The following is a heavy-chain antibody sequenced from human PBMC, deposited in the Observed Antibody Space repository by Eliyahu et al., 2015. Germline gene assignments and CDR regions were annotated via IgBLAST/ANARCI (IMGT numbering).Heavy chain of an antibody. CDR2: XSSSSSTI. J-gene: IGHJ6*03. CDR3: ARAGEYSGYDWNEAYYYYYMDV. D-gene: IGHD5-12*01. Sequence: EVQLVESGGGLVQPGXSLRLSCAASGFTFSSXSMNWVRQAPGKGLEWVSYXSSSSSTIYYADSVKGRFTISRDNAKNSLYLQMNSLRDEDTAVYYCARAGEYSGYDWNEAYYYYYMDVWGKGTTVTVSS. V-gene: IGHV3-48*02. CDR1: GFTFSSXS.